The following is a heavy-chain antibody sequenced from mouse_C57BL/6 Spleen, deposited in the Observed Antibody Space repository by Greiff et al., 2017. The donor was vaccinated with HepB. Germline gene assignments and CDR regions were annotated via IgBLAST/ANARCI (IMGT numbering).Heavy chain of an antibody. CDR1: GYTFTDYN. CDR3: AKGRLTSPFAY. J-gene: IGHJ3*01. D-gene: IGHD4-1*01. CDR2: INPNNGGT. Sequence: EVQLQQSGPELVKPGASVKMSCKASGYTFTDYNMHWVKQSHGKSLEWIGYINPNNGGTSYNQKFNGKATLTVNKSSSTAYMELRSLTSEDSAVYYCAKGRLTSPFAYWGQGTRVTVAA. V-gene: IGHV1-22*01.